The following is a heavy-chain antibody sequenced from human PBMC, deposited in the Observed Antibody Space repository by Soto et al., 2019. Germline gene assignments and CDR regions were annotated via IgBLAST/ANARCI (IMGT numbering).Heavy chain of an antibody. CDR2: VNEDGSVK. CDR3: VRDPAFGAVDY. CDR1: GFAFGRSW. J-gene: IGHJ4*02. D-gene: IGHD3-10*01. Sequence: EVQLVETGGDLVQPGASLRLSCAASGFAFGRSWMGWVRQAPEKGLEWVAIVNEDGSVKHYMDSVEGRFTISRDNAKNSLYLQMNSLRVDDTSIYYCVRDPAFGAVDYWGQGTLVTVSS. V-gene: IGHV3-7*01.